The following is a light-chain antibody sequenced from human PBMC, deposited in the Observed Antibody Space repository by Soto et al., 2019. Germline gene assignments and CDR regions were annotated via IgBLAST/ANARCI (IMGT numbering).Light chain of an antibody. CDR2: NVY. V-gene: IGLV2-14*03. CDR1: SSDVGAYNF. J-gene: IGLJ1*01. Sequence: QSALTQPASVSGSPGQSITISCTGTSSDVGAYNFVSWHQQHPGKAPKLMIYNVYDRPSGISYRFSGSKSGNTASLTISGLQGEDEPDYYCSAYTGSRTYVFGTGTNVTVL. CDR3: SAYTGSRTYV.